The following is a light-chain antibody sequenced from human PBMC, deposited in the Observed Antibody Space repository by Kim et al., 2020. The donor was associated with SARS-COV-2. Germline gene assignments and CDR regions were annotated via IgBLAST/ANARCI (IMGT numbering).Light chain of an antibody. V-gene: IGLV2-11*01. Sequence: GQSVTISCTGTSSDVGGYNYVSWYQQYPGKAPKLMIYDVSKRPSGVPDRFSGSKSGNTASLTISGLQAEDEADYYCCSYAGSYTWVFGGGTKLTVL. CDR2: DVS. CDR3: CSYAGSYTWV. J-gene: IGLJ3*02. CDR1: SSDVGGYNY.